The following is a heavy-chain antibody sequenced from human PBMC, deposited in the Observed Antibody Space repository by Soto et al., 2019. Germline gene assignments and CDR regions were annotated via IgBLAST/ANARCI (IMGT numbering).Heavy chain of an antibody. V-gene: IGHV3-30*03. Sequence: QVQLVESGGGVVQPGRSLRLSCAASGFTFSSYGMHWVRQAPGKGLEWVAVISYDESNTYYADSMKGRFTISRDNSKNTLYLQLNSIRPEDTAVYYCARDERATHLQHWGQGTRVTVSS. J-gene: IGHJ1*01. CDR2: ISYDESNT. CDR3: ARDERATHLQH. CDR1: GFTFSSYG. D-gene: IGHD1-26*01.